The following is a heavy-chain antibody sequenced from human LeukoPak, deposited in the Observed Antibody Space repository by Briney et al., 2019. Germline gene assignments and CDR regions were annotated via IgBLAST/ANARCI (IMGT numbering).Heavy chain of an antibody. V-gene: IGHV4-34*01. J-gene: IGHJ4*02. D-gene: IGHD3-10*01. CDR3: ARGKSYHIRGSDY. Sequence: PSETLSLTCAVYGGSFSGYYWSWIRQPPGKGLEWIGEINHSGSTNYNPSLKSRVTISVDTSKNQFSLKLSSVTAADTAVYYCARGKSYHIRGSDYWGQGTLVTVSS. CDR2: INHSGST. CDR1: GGSFSGYY.